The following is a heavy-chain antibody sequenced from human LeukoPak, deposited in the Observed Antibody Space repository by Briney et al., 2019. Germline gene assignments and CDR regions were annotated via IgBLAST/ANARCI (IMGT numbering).Heavy chain of an antibody. CDR1: GFTFSSYS. Sequence: GGSLRLSCAASGFTFSSYSMNWVRQAPGKGLEWVSYISSSSSTIYYADSVKGRFTISRDNAKNSLYLQMNSLRAEDTAVYYCAREFRYCSGGSCYPRYYYYMDVWGKGTTVTVSS. V-gene: IGHV3-48*04. J-gene: IGHJ6*03. CDR2: ISSSSSTI. CDR3: AREFRYCSGGSCYPRYYYYMDV. D-gene: IGHD2-15*01.